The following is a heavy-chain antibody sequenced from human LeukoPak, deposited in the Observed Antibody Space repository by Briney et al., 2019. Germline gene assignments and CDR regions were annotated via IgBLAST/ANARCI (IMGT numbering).Heavy chain of an antibody. CDR3: ARDLYGDYWYFDL. J-gene: IGHJ2*01. CDR1: GFTFGSYW. Sequence: GGSLRLSCAASGFTFGSYWIHWVRQAPGKGLVWVSRINSDGSKIRYADSVKGRFTISRDNAKNTVYLQMNSLRAEDTAIYYCARDLYGDYWYFDLWGRGTLVTVSS. D-gene: IGHD4-17*01. CDR2: INSDGSKI. V-gene: IGHV3-74*01.